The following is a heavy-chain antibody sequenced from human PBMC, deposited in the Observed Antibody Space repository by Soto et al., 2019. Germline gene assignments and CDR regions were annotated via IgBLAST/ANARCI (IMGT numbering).Heavy chain of an antibody. CDR1: GYSFTAYW. J-gene: IGHJ4*02. CDR3: TRRASSSFYHFDF. CDR2: IDPSDSYV. Sequence: GESLKIACHASGYSFTAYWITWVRQMPGKGLEWMATIDPSDSYVDYSPSFRGHVTFSVDRSITTVYLQWNSLKASDSAMYFCTRRASSSFYHFDFWGQGALVTVSS. D-gene: IGHD2-2*01. V-gene: IGHV5-10-1*01.